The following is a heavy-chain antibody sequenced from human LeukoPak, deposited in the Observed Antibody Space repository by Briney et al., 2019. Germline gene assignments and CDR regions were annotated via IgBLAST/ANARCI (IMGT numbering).Heavy chain of an antibody. V-gene: IGHV3-48*04. CDR2: ISSSSLTI. Sequence: GGSLRLSCAASGFSLNNHNMNWVRQAPGRGLEWLSYISSSSLTIYYADSVRGRFTVSRDNSKNSVYLQMDSLRVEDTARYYCARDFIPAATFHSWGQGTRVTVSS. J-gene: IGHJ4*02. CDR3: ARDFIPAATFHS. D-gene: IGHD6-25*01. CDR1: GFSLNNHN.